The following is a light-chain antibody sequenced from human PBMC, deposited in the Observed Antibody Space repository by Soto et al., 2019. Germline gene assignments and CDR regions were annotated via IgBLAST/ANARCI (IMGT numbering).Light chain of an antibody. CDR3: LHRSNWLLT. CDR2: DAS. Sequence: EIVLTQSPATLSLSPGERATLSCRASQSVSSYLAWYQQKPGQAPRLLIYDASNRATGIPARFSGSGSGTDLPLTISSLEPEDFADYYFLHRSNWLLTFGGGTKAEIK. J-gene: IGKJ4*01. V-gene: IGKV3-11*01. CDR1: QSVSSY.